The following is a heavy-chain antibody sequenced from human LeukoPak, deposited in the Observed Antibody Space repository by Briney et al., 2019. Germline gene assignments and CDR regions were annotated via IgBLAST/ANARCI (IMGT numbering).Heavy chain of an antibody. CDR3: ASNGNYDILTGYQPYAFDI. D-gene: IGHD3-9*01. CDR2: IYYSGST. CDR1: GGSIGSYY. Sequence: SETLSLTCTVSGGSIGSYYWSWIRQPPGKGLEWIGYIYYSGSTNYNPSLKSRVTISVDTSKNQFSLKLSSVTAADTAVYYCASNGNYDILTGYQPYAFDIWGQGTMVTVSS. J-gene: IGHJ3*02. V-gene: IGHV4-59*08.